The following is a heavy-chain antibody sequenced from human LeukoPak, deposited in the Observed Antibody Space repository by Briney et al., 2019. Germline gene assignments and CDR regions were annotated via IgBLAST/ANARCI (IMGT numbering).Heavy chain of an antibody. V-gene: IGHV4-39*01. CDR2: IYYSGST. CDR3: ARRFSSSWYELHGAFDI. J-gene: IGHJ3*02. D-gene: IGHD6-13*01. Sequence: SETLSLTCTVSGGSISSSSYYWGWIRQPPGKGLEWIGSIYYSGSTYYNPSLKSRVTISVDTSKNQFSLKLSSVTAADTAVYYCARRFSSSWYELHGAFDIWGQGTMVTVSS. CDR1: GGSISSSSYY.